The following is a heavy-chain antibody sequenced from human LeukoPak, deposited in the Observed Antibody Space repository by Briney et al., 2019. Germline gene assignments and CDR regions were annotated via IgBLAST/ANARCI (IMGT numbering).Heavy chain of an antibody. V-gene: IGHV4-30-4*01. CDR2: IYYSGST. J-gene: IGHJ5*02. CDR1: GGSISRGDYY. Sequence: PSETLSLTCTVSGGSISRGDYYWRWIRQPRGKGMEWIGYIYYSGSTYYNPSLKSRVTISVNTSKNQFSLKLSSVTAADTAVYYCARGRRLLWFGELFDPWGQGTLVTVSS. CDR3: ARGRRLLWFGELFDP. D-gene: IGHD3-10*01.